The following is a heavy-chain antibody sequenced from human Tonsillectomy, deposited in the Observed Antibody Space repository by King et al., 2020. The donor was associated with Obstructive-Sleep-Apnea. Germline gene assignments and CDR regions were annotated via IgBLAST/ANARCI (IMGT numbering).Heavy chain of an antibody. J-gene: IGHJ4*02. V-gene: IGHV3-21*01. CDR2: ISDRSSYI. CDR3: ARAWGFGGEFDH. Sequence: VQLVESGGGLVKPGGSLRLSCVASGFIFSNYNMNWVRQAPGKGLEWVSCISDRSSYIYYADSVKGRFTISRDNAKNSLFLQMHSLRAEDTAVYSCARAWGFGGEFDHWGQGTLVTVSS. CDR1: GFIFSNYN. D-gene: IGHD4-17*01.